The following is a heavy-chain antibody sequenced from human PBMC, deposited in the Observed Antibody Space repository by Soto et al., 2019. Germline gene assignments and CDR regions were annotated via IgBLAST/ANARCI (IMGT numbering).Heavy chain of an antibody. CDR3: AREGDSSGSYYFDY. D-gene: IGHD3-22*01. J-gene: IGHJ4*02. CDR1: GGSISSGGYY. CDR2: IYYSGST. V-gene: IGHV4-31*03. Sequence: QVQLQESGPGLVKPSQTLSLTCTVSGGSISSGGYYWSWIRQHPGKGLEWIGYIYYSGSTYYNPSLKRRVTIAVDTSTNQFALKLSSVTAADTAVYYCAREGDSSGSYYFDYWGQGTLVTVSS.